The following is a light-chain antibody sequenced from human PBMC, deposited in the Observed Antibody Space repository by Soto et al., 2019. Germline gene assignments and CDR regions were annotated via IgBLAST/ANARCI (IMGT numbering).Light chain of an antibody. CDR3: QPYGSSPLLT. CDR2: AAS. V-gene: IGKV3-20*01. CDR1: QSVSSNY. J-gene: IGKJ4*01. Sequence: EIVLTQSPGTLSLSPGERATLSCRASQSVSSNYLAWYQQKPGQAPRLLIYAASSRATGIPDRFSGGGSGTDFTLTISRLEPEDFAVYYCQPYGSSPLLTFGGGTEVEIK.